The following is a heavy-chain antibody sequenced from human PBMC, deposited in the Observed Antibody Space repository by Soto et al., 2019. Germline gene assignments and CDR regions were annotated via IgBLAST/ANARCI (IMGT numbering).Heavy chain of an antibody. D-gene: IGHD7-27*01. V-gene: IGHV4-30-4*01. CDR2: IYDGGTT. CDR1: GGSISSAAYC. J-gene: IGHJ4*02. CDR3: ARGPSGDKVDY. Sequence: QVQLQESGPRLVSPSQTLSLTCTVSGGSISSAAYCWSWIRQSPDKGLEWIGHIYDGGTTYSSPSLKGRVTISADTSETQFSLKLYSVSAADTAVYYCARGPSGDKVDYWGQGIQVTVSS.